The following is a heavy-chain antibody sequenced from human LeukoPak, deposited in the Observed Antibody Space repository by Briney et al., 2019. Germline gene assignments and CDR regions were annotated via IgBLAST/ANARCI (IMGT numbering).Heavy chain of an antibody. V-gene: IGHV4-59*08. CDR2: IYYSGST. CDR3: VRRSQENGVITANNWFDP. J-gene: IGHJ5*02. CDR1: GGSISSSY. Sequence: PSETLSLTCTVSGGSISSSYWGWIRQPPGKGLEWIGYIYYSGSTNYNPSLKSRVTISVDTSKNQFSLKLTSVTAADTAVYYCVRRSQENGVITANNWFDPWGQGTLVTVSS. D-gene: IGHD3-16*01.